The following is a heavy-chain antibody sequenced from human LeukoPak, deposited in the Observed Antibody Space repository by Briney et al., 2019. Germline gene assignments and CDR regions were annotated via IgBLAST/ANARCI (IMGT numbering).Heavy chain of an antibody. D-gene: IGHD5-12*01. CDR1: GFTFSSYS. J-gene: IGHJ4*02. CDR3: ARVRRGYSGYAFDY. V-gene: IGHV3-21*01. Sequence: GGSLRLSCAASGFTFSSYSMNWVHQAPGKGLEWVSSISSSSSYIYYADSVKGRFTISRDNAKNSLYLQMNSLRAEDTAVYYCARVRRGYSGYAFDYWGQGTLVTVSS. CDR2: ISSSSSYI.